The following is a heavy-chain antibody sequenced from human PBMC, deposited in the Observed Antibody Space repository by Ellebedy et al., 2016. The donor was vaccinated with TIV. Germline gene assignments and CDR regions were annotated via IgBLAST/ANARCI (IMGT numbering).Heavy chain of an antibody. CDR3: AKSAGYYDSSGYLHNY. D-gene: IGHD3-22*01. CDR2: INPSGGST. V-gene: IGHV1-46*01. Sequence: AASVKVSCKASGYTFTSYYMHWVRQAPGQGLEWMGIINPSGGSTNYAQKFQGRVTITADKSTSTAYMELTSLRSEDTAVYYCAKSAGYYDSSGYLHNYWGQGTLVTVSS. CDR1: GYTFTSYY. J-gene: IGHJ4*02.